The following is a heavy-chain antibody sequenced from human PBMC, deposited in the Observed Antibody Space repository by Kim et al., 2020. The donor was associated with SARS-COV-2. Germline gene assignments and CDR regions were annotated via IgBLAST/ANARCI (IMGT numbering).Heavy chain of an antibody. V-gene: IGHV4-39*01. Sequence: SETLSLTCTVSGASVSSNTYYWGWIRPPPGKGLEWMGSIFYSGNTYYNPSLKSRVTISVDKSKNQFSLKLTSVTAADTAVYYCASWHSSGSYYFDYWGQG. CDR3: ASWHSSGSYYFDY. CDR2: IFYSGNT. J-gene: IGHJ4*02. CDR1: GASVSSNTYY. D-gene: IGHD3-22*01.